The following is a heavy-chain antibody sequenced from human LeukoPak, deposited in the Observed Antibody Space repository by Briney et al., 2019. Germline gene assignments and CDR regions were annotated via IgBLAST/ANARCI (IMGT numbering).Heavy chain of an antibody. CDR2: ISYDGSNK. V-gene: IGHV3-30-3*01. D-gene: IGHD3-22*01. CDR1: GFTFSSYA. CDR3: ARETYYYDSSGYYYYFGY. Sequence: GRSLRLSCAASGFTFSSYAMYWVRQAPGKGLEWVAVISYDGSNKYYADSVKGRFTISRDNSKNTLYLQMNSLRAEDTAVYYCARETYYYDSSGYYYYFGYWGQGTLVTVSS. J-gene: IGHJ4*02.